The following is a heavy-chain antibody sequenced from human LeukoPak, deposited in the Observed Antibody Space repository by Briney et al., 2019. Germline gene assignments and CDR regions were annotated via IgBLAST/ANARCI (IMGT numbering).Heavy chain of an antibody. Sequence: SETLSLTCSVSGGSISRYYWSWIRQPPGKGLEWIGYIFYSGSTDYSPSLSSRVTMSVDTYNDQVSLKMTSVTAADTAVYYCARHRSASDPFDPWGQGTLVTVSS. V-gene: IGHV4-59*08. CDR1: GGSISRYY. CDR3: ARHRSASDPFDP. CDR2: IFYSGST. J-gene: IGHJ5*02. D-gene: IGHD6-13*01.